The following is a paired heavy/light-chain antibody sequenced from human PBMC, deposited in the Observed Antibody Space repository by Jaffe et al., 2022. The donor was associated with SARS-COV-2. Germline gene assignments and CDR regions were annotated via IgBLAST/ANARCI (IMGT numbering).Heavy chain of an antibody. V-gene: IGHV3-30*18. CDR3: AKETFTKNYGMDV. J-gene: IGHJ6*02. CDR1: GFTFSTYG. Sequence: QVQLVESGGGVVQPGRSLRLSCAASGFTFSTYGMHWVRQAPGKGLEWVAVISIDGSKKNYADSVKGRFTISRDNSKNTLDLQMNSLRAEDTAVYYCAKETFTKNYGMDVWGQGTTVTVSS. D-gene: IGHD3-3*01. CDR2: ISIDGSKK.
Light chain of an antibody. Sequence: QTVVTQEPSFSVSPGGTVTLTCGLSSGSVSTSYYPSWYQQTPGQAPRTLIYNTNTRSSGVPDRFSGSILGNKAALTITGAQADDESDYYCVLYLGSGIWVFGGGTKLTVL. V-gene: IGLV8-61*01. CDR1: SGSVSTSYY. J-gene: IGLJ3*02. CDR2: NTN. CDR3: VLYLGSGIWV.